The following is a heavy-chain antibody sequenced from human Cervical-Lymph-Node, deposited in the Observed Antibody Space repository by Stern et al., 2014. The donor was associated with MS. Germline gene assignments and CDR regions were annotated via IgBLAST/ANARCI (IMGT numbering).Heavy chain of an antibody. CDR1: GGSISRSTYY. D-gene: IGHD5-12*01. Sequence: QVQLVESGPGLVKPSETLSLTCSVSGGSISRSTYYWGWIRQPPGKGLEWIGSIYYSGTTYYNPSLKSRVTIDTFKNQFSLRPTSVTAADTAVYYCARHDGWLPHYWSQGTLVTVSS. CDR3: ARHDGWLPHY. CDR2: IYYSGTT. J-gene: IGHJ4*02. V-gene: IGHV4-39*01.